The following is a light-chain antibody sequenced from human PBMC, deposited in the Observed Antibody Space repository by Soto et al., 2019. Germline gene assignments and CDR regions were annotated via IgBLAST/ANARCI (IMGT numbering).Light chain of an antibody. CDR3: QQYNNWPPYT. V-gene: IGKV3-15*01. Sequence: EIVMTQSPATLSVSPGERASLSCRASQSVSSNLAWYQQKPGQAPRLLIYGASTRSTDIPASFSGSGSGTEFTLAISSLQSEDFAVYYYQQYNNWPPYTFGQGTKLESK. CDR1: QSVSSN. J-gene: IGKJ2*01. CDR2: GAS.